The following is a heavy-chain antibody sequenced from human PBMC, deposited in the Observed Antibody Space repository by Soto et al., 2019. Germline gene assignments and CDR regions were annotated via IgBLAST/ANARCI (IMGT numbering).Heavy chain of an antibody. V-gene: IGHV4-30-4*01. J-gene: IGHJ5*01. CDR2: IYKSATT. CDR1: GDSISNLDYF. Sequence: SETLSLTCSVSGDSISNLDYFWAWIRQPPGQALEYIGYIYKSATTYYHPSFESRVAISVDTSKSQCSLNVTSVTAADTAVYFCARGRYCLTGRCFPNWFDSWGQGALFTVSS. D-gene: IGHD7-27*01. CDR3: ARGRYCLTGRCFPNWFDS.